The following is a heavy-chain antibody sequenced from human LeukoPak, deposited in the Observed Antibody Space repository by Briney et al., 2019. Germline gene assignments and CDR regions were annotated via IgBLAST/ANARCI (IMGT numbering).Heavy chain of an antibody. J-gene: IGHJ4*02. D-gene: IGHD6-19*01. V-gene: IGHV3-48*01. CDR3: ARDSSVVY. CDR2: IRSSSSTI. CDR1: GFTFSSYS. Sequence: GGSLRLSCAATGFTFSSYSMNWVRQAPGKGLEWFSYIRSSSSTIYYASSGKGRLTISRDNAKNSLYLQMNSLRAEDTAVYYCARDSSVVYWGQGTLVTVSS.